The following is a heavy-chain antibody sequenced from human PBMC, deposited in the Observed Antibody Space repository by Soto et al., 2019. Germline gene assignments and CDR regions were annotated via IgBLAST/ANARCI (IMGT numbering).Heavy chain of an antibody. CDR3: ARMDGDYNYYDLDV. CDR1: GFSLTNGRMG. Sequence: QVTLKESGLVLVKPTETLTLTCSVSGFSLTNGRMGASWIRQRPGKALEWLAHFFSDAERSYSTSMQSRLNMYKDSSGSQVVLTMTNMAPADTATYFCARMDGDYNYYDLDVWGHGIAVTVSS. V-gene: IGHV2-26*01. D-gene: IGHD4-17*01. J-gene: IGHJ6*02. CDR2: FFSDAER.